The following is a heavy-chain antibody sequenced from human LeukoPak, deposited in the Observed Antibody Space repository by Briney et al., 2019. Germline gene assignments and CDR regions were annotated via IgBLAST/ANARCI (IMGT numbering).Heavy chain of an antibody. CDR2: ISGSGGST. CDR3: AKVPPGGPPPGYFDY. J-gene: IGHJ4*02. D-gene: IGHD3-10*01. V-gene: IGHV3-23*01. Sequence: GGSLRLSCAASGFTFSSYAMSWVRQAPGKALEWASAISGSGGSTYCADSVKGRFTISRDNSKNTLYLQMNSLRAEDTAVDYCAKVPPGGPPPGYFDYWGQGTLVTVSS. CDR1: GFTFSSYA.